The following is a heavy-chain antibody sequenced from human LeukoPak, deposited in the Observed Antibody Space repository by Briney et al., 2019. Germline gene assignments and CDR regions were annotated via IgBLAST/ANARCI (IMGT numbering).Heavy chain of an antibody. CDR2: IYTSGST. CDR3: ARDGNYYGSGSQYNWFDP. Sequence: SETLSLTCTVSGGSISSYYWSWIRQPPGKGLEWIGYIYTSGSTNYNPSLKSRVTISVDTSKNQFSLKLSSVTAADTAVYYCARDGNYYGSGSQYNWFDPWGQGTLVTVSS. CDR1: GGSISSYY. J-gene: IGHJ5*02. V-gene: IGHV4-59*01. D-gene: IGHD3-10*01.